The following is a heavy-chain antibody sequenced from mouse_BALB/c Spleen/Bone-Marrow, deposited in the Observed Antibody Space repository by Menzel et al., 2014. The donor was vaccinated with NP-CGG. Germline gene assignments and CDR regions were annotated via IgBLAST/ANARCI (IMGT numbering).Heavy chain of an antibody. Sequence: VQLQQSGPELVKPGASVKMSCKASGYTFTSYIMHWVRQKPGQGLEWTGYINPYNDGTKYNEKFKGKATLTSDKSSSTAYMELSSLTSEDSAVYYCARRWLPYAMDYWGQGTSVAVSS. CDR1: GYTFTSYI. V-gene: IGHV1-14*01. CDR3: ARRWLPYAMDY. D-gene: IGHD2-3*01. CDR2: INPYNDGT. J-gene: IGHJ4*01.